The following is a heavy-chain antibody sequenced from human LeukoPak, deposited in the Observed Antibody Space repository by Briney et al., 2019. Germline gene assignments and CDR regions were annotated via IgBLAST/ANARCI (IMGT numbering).Heavy chain of an antibody. CDR2: VYPGDNDT. Sequence: GESLKISCKGSGYSFTSHWIGWVRQMPGKGLEWMGIVYPGDNDTRYSPSFQGQVTVSADKSISTAYLQWSSLKASDTAMYYCATFDYYDSWSYYGMPPDYWGQGILVIVSS. J-gene: IGHJ4*02. D-gene: IGHD3-10*01. CDR1: GYSFTSHW. CDR3: ATFDYYDSWSYYGMPPDY. V-gene: IGHV5-51*01.